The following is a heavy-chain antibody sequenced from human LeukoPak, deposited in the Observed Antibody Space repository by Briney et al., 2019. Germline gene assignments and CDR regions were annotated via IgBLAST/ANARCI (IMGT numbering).Heavy chain of an antibody. CDR2: ISSSSSYI. V-gene: IGHV3-21*01. Sequence: GGSLRLSCAASGFTFSSYSMNWVRQAPGKGLEWVSSISSSSSYIYYADSVKGRFTISRDNAKNSLYLQMNSLRAEDTAVYYCARDIVGIYCGGDCSPAFDIWGQGTMVTVS. D-gene: IGHD2-21*02. J-gene: IGHJ3*02. CDR1: GFTFSSYS. CDR3: ARDIVGIYCGGDCSPAFDI.